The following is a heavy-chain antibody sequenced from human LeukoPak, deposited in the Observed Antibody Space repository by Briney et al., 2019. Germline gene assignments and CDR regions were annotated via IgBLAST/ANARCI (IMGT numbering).Heavy chain of an antibody. J-gene: IGHJ1*01. CDR3: ARDSGFSGTQRGEH. Sequence: GGSLRLSCAASGFTFSSYAMHWVRQAPGKGLEWVAVISYDGSNKYYADSVKGRFTISRDNSKNTLYLQMNSLRAEDTAVYYCARDSGFSGTQRGEHWGQGTLVTVSS. D-gene: IGHD3/OR15-3a*01. CDR1: GFTFSSYA. CDR2: ISYDGSNK. V-gene: IGHV3-30*04.